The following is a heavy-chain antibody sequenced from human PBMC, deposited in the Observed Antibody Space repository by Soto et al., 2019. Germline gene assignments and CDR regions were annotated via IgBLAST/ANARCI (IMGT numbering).Heavy chain of an antibody. CDR2: IIPIVDIA. V-gene: IGHV1-69*02. CDR1: GGTFSSYS. D-gene: IGHD6-19*01. CDR3: ARVTAVAGNYFDY. Sequence: QVQLVQSGAEVKEPGSSVKVSCKASGGTFSSYSISWVRQAPGQGLEWMGRIIPIVDIATYAQKLEGRVTITADKSTSTAYMGLSSLRSEDTAVYYCARVTAVAGNYFDYWGQGTQVTVSS. J-gene: IGHJ4*02.